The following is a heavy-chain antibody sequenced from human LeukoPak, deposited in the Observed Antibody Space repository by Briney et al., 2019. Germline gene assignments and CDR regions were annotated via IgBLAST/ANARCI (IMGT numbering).Heavy chain of an antibody. Sequence: PGGSLRLSCAASRFTFSSYAMSWVRQAPGKGLEWVSSITGHGGTTYYADSVRGRFTVSRDNSNNTLYLQLNSLRAEDTAVYYCAKDRPLGDLRRRDPDFWGQGTLVTVSS. CDR3: AKDRPLGDLRRRDPDF. V-gene: IGHV3-23*01. D-gene: IGHD4-17*01. CDR2: ITGHGGTT. J-gene: IGHJ4*02. CDR1: RFTFSSYA.